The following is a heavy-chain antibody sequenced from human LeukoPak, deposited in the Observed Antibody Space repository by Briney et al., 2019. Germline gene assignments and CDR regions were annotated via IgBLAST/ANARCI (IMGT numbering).Heavy chain of an antibody. V-gene: IGHV5-51*01. CDR2: IYPGDSDT. D-gene: IGHD5-18*01. J-gene: IGHJ4*02. CDR3: ARRRGSGYSYGYDHFDY. Sequence: GESLKISCKGSGYSFTSYWIGWVRQMPGKGLEWIGIIYPGDSDTRYSPSFQGQVTISADKSISTAYLQWSSLKASDTAMYYCARRRGSGYSYGYDHFDYWGQGTLVTVSS. CDR1: GYSFTSYW.